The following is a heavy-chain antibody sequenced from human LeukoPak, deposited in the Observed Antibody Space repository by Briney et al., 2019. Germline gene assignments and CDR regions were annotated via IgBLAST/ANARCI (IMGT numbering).Heavy chain of an antibody. J-gene: IGHJ4*02. CDR1: GFTFSDYY. CDR3: ARAHSPAYDFWSGPDY. V-gene: IGHV3-11*04. D-gene: IGHD3-3*01. CDR2: ISSSGSTI. Sequence: GGSLRLSCAASGFTFSDYYMSWIRQAPGKGLEWVSYISSSGSTIYYADSVKGRFTISRDNSKNTLYLQMNSLRAEDTAVYYCARAHSPAYDFWSGPDYWGQGTLVTVSS.